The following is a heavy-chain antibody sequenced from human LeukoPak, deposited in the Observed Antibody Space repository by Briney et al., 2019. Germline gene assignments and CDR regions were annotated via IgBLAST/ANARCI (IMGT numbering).Heavy chain of an antibody. J-gene: IGHJ6*03. Sequence: ASVKVSCKASGYTFTSYGISWVRQAPGQGLEWMGWISAYNGNTNYAQKLQGRVTMTTDTSTSTAYMDLSRLTSDDTAVYYCARGVRGAGGYHYMDVWGKGTTVTVSS. CDR3: ARGVRGAGGYHYMDV. CDR1: GYTFTSYG. V-gene: IGHV1-18*01. CDR2: ISAYNGNT. D-gene: IGHD2-8*02.